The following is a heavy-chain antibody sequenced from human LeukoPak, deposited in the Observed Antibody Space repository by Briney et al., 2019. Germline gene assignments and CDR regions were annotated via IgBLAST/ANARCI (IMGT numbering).Heavy chain of an antibody. V-gene: IGHV3-64*02. Sequence: PGGSLRLSCAASGFTFNNYAMHWVRQAPGKRLEFVSVINSNGRSTNYLDSVKGRFTISRDNSKNTVYLQMGSLRVEDTAMYYCARDLRVFDIGGKGTMVIVS. CDR1: GFTFNNYA. J-gene: IGHJ3*02. CDR3: ARDLRVFDI. CDR2: INSNGRST.